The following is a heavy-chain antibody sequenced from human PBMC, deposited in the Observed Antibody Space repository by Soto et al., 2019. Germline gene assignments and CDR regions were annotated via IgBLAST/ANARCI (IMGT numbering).Heavy chain of an antibody. CDR3: AYRRGGSSSGGNFDY. CDR1: GFSFITTGAG. J-gene: IGHJ4*02. V-gene: IGHV2-5*01. D-gene: IGHD2-15*01. CDR2: IFWNDAK. Sequence: QIALKESGPTLVKPSQTLTLTCTFSGFSFITTGAGVGWIRQPPGKALEWLALIFWNDAKRYSPSLRSRLTIIKDTSKNQVVLTMTNVDPVDTATYYCAYRRGGSSSGGNFDYWGQETPVTVYS.